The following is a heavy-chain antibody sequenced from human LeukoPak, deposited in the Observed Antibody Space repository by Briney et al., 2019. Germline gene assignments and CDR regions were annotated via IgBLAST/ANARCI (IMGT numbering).Heavy chain of an antibody. CDR1: RYTLTRYY. CDR2: IKTSGGST. J-gene: IGHJ3*02. V-gene: IGHV1-46*01. Sequence: ASVQVSCKASRYTLTRYYLYWVRQAPAQRLEWMGIIKTSGGSTSYAQKFQGRVTMTRDTSTSTVYMELGSLRSGDTAVYYCASGGGIDGTTGAFDIWGEGTMVTVSS. D-gene: IGHD1-20*01. CDR3: ASGGGIDGTTGAFDI.